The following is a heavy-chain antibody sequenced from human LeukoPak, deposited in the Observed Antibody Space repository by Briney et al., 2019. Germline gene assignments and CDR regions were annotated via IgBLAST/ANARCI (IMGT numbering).Heavy chain of an antibody. Sequence: KPSETLSLTCTVSGASATTYYWSWIRQPAGKGLEWIGRIYSSGTTNYNLSLRGRVTMSLDTSRNQVSLKLSSVVAADTAMYYCARVGSRYYDSSGYYSNWFDPWGQGTLVTVSS. D-gene: IGHD3-22*01. CDR3: ARVGSRYYDSSGYYSNWFDP. V-gene: IGHV4-4*07. J-gene: IGHJ5*02. CDR1: GASATTYY. CDR2: IYSSGTT.